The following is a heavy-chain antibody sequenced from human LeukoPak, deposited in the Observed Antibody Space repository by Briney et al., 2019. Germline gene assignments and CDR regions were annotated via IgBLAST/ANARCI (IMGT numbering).Heavy chain of an antibody. V-gene: IGHV3-23*01. D-gene: IGHD2-15*01. CDR2: ISGGGSFT. J-gene: IGHJ4*02. Sequence: GGSLRLSCAASGFTFSDYGMTWVRQAPGKGLEWVSTISGGGSFTYYADSVKGRFTISRDNSKNTLFLQMNTLRAEDTAVYYCAKDVVVVVAAVYFDYWGQGTLVTVSS. CDR3: AKDVVVVVAAVYFDY. CDR1: GFTFSDYG.